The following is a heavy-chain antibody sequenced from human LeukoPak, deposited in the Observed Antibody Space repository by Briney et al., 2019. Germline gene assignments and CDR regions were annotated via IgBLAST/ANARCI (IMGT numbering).Heavy chain of an antibody. CDR2: IISSGSTK. Sequence: GGSLTLSCAASGFRFSDYYMIWIRQPPGKGLEWVSYIISSGSTKYYADSVKRRFTIPRHNARNSLFLQMHRLRAADPAVYYCARDATMIVVTGNFDIWGQGPLLTVSS. V-gene: IGHV3-11*04. CDR1: GFRFSDYY. CDR3: ARDATMIVVTGNFDI. D-gene: IGHD3-22*01. J-gene: IGHJ3*02.